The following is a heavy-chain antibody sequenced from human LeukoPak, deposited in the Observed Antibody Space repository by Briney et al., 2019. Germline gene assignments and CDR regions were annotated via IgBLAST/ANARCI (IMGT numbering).Heavy chain of an antibody. Sequence: PSETLSLTCSVTGGSVSSYYWSWIRQPPGKGLEWMGYVYYTGSTNYNPSLKSRVTMFEDKSKNQFSLRLSSVTVADTAVYYCARHFAYSSSSYFDYWGQGSLVTVSS. CDR3: ARHFAYSSSSYFDY. D-gene: IGHD6-6*01. J-gene: IGHJ4*02. V-gene: IGHV4-59*08. CDR2: VYYTGST. CDR1: GGSVSSYY.